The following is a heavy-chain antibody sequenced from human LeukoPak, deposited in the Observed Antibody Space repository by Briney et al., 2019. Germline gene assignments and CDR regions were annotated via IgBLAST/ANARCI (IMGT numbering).Heavy chain of an antibody. V-gene: IGHV3-11*01. D-gene: IGHD1-20*01. CDR1: GFTFSDYY. Sequence: PGGSLRLSCAASGFTFSDYYMSWIRQAPGKGLEWVSYISSSGSTLYYADSVKGRITISRDNAKNSLYLQMNSLRAEDTAVYYCARRRYNWDAIDYWGQGTLVTVSS. J-gene: IGHJ4*02. CDR3: ARRRYNWDAIDY. CDR2: ISSSGSTL.